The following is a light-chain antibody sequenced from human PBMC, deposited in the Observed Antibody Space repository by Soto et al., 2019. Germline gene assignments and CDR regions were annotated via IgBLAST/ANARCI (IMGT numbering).Light chain of an antibody. CDR1: SSDVGAYHY. CDR2: EVS. J-gene: IGLJ3*02. CDR3: SSYSTTNTRWV. V-gene: IGLV2-14*01. Sequence: QSALTQPASVSGSPGQSITISCTGTSSDVGAYHYVSWYQQHPGKAPKLIIYEVSHRPSGVSNRFSASKSGNAASLTISGLQAEDEADYYCSSYSTTNTRWVFGGGTKLTVL.